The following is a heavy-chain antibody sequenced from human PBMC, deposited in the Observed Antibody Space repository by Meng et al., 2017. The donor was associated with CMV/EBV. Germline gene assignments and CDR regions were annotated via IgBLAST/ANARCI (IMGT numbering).Heavy chain of an antibody. CDR2: INSDGSST. CDR3: ARGTAYYDFWSNYYTFDY. D-gene: IGHD3-3*01. Sequence: AGSLCLSCAASGFTFSSYWMHWVRQAPGKGLVWVSHINSDGSSTSYADSVKGRFTISRDNAKNTLYLQMNSLRAEDTAVYYCARGTAYYDFWSNYYTFDYWGQGTLVTVSS. J-gene: IGHJ4*02. V-gene: IGHV3-74*01. CDR1: GFTFSSYW.